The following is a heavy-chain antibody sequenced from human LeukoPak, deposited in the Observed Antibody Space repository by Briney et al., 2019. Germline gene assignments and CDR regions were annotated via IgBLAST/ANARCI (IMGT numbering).Heavy chain of an antibody. V-gene: IGHV3-21*01. CDR1: GFTFSSYS. J-gene: IGHJ4*02. CDR3: ARGRRQYYYDSSGYAYYFDY. D-gene: IGHD3-22*01. Sequence: GGSLRLSCAASGFTFSSYSMNWVRQAPGKGLEWVSSISSSSSYIYYADSVKGRFTISRDNAKNSLYLQVNSLRAEDTAVYYCARGRRQYYYDSSGYAYYFDYWGQGTLVTVSS. CDR2: ISSSSSYI.